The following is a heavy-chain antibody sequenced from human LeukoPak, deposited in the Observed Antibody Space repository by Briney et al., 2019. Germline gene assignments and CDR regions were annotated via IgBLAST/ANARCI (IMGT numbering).Heavy chain of an antibody. CDR3: ARDRGQVLWFGELLKWDPDAFDI. V-gene: IGHV4-34*01. CDR1: GGSFSGYY. J-gene: IGHJ3*02. Sequence: PSETLSLTCAVYGGSFSGYYWGWIRQPPGKGLEWIGEINHSGSTNYNPSLKSRVTISVDTSKNQFSLKLSSVTAADTAVYYCARDRGQVLWFGELLKWDPDAFDIWGQGTMVTVSS. D-gene: IGHD3-10*01. CDR2: INHSGST.